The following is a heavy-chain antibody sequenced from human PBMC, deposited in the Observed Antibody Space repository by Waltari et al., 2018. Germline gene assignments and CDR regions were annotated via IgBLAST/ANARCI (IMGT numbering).Heavy chain of an antibody. CDR3: ARRAWGSGWSY. Sequence: QLQLQESGPGLVKPSETLSLTCTVSGGSIRSSSTSYWGWIRQPPGKGLEWSGSSYYNGSTYYNPSLKGRVTISVDTSKNQFSLKLSSVTAADTVVYYCARRAWGSGWSYWGQGTLVAVSS. D-gene: IGHD6-19*01. CDR1: GGSIRSSSTSY. CDR2: SYYNGST. V-gene: IGHV4-39*01. J-gene: IGHJ4*02.